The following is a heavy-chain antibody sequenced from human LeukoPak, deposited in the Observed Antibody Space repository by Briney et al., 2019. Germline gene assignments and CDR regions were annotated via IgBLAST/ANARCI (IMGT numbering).Heavy chain of an antibody. CDR1: GYTFTSYA. CDR2: INAGNGNT. J-gene: IGHJ3*02. Sequence: ASVKVSCKASGYTFTSYAMHWVRQAPGQRLEWMGWINAGNGNTKYSQKFQGRVTITRDTSASTAYMELSSLRSEDTAVYYCAREGNDSSGYYPDAFDIWGQGTMVTVSS. CDR3: AREGNDSSGYYPDAFDI. V-gene: IGHV1-3*01. D-gene: IGHD3-22*01.